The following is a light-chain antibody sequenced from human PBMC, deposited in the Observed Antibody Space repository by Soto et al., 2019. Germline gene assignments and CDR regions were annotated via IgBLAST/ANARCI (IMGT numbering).Light chain of an antibody. CDR1: QSVNSN. V-gene: IGKV3-15*01. Sequence: EIVMTQSPVTLSVSPGDRATLSCRASQSVNSNLAWYQQKPGQTPKLLIYVASTRATGIPARFSGSGSGTEFTLTISSLQYEDFAVYYCQQYNGWPLTFGGGTKVEFK. CDR2: VAS. J-gene: IGKJ4*01. CDR3: QQYNGWPLT.